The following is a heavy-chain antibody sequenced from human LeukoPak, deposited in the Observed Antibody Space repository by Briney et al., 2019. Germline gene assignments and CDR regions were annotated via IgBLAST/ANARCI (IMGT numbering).Heavy chain of an antibody. CDR2: ISSSSSTI. D-gene: IGHD3-9*01. CDR1: GFTFSSYS. Sequence: GGSLRLSCAASGFTFSSYSMNWVRQAPGKGLEWVSYISSSSSTIYYADSVKGRFTISRDNAKNSLYLQMNSLRDEDTAVYYCARGGLRYFDWLLDYWGQGTPVTVSS. V-gene: IGHV3-48*02. CDR3: ARGGLRYFDWLLDY. J-gene: IGHJ4*02.